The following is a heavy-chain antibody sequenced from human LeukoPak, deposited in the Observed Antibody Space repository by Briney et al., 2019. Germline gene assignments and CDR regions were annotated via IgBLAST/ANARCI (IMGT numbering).Heavy chain of an antibody. D-gene: IGHD3-9*01. J-gene: IGHJ4*02. Sequence: GGSLRLSCAASGFTFTNFAMHWVRQAPGKGLEWVTVISDDGNNKYYADSVKGRFTISRDNSKNTLYLQMNSLRAEDTAVYYCAKDGLSTIYLFDYWGQGTLVTVSS. CDR3: AKDGLSTIYLFDY. CDR1: GFTFTNFA. V-gene: IGHV3-30*18. CDR2: ISDDGNNK.